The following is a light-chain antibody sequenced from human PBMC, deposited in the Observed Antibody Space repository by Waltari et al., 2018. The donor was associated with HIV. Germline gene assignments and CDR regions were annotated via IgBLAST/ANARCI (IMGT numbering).Light chain of an antibody. CDR3: IQALQTPLTT. J-gene: IGKJ5*01. Sequence: DIVMTQSPLSLPVTAGEPASISCRSSQSLLNSNGFNYLDWYLQKPGQSPRLLIYLGSTRAPGVPDRFSGSGSGTDFTLKIIRVQAEDVGVYYCIQALQTPLTTFGQGTRLEIK. V-gene: IGKV2-28*01. CDR2: LGS. CDR1: QSLLNSNGFNY.